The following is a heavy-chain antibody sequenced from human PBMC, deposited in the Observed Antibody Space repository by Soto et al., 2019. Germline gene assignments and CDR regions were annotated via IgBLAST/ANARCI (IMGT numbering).Heavy chain of an antibody. J-gene: IGHJ4*02. CDR3: AKARGKYCSGGSCNPFDS. V-gene: IGHV3-23*01. CDR2: ISGSGGST. D-gene: IGHD2-15*01. Sequence: EAQLLESGGGLVQPGGSLRLSCAASGFTFSSYAMSWVRQAPGKGLEWVSTISGSGGSTYYADSVKGRFTISRDNSKNTLYLQMNSLRAEDTAVYYCAKARGKYCSGGSCNPFDSWGQGTLVTVSS. CDR1: GFTFSSYA.